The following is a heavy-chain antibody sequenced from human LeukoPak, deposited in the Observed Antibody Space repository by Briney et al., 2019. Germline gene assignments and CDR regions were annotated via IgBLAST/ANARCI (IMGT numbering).Heavy chain of an antibody. V-gene: IGHV3-23*01. CDR3: AKESGSYYGNFDY. CDR2: ISGGGDST. CDR1: GFTFSTYA. Sequence: PGGPLRLYCAASGFTFSTYAMSWVRQAPGKGLEWVSAISGGGDSTSYADSVKGRFTISRDNSKNTLYLQMNSLRAEGPAIYYCAKESGSYYGNFDYWGQGTLVTVSS. J-gene: IGHJ4*02. D-gene: IGHD1-26*01.